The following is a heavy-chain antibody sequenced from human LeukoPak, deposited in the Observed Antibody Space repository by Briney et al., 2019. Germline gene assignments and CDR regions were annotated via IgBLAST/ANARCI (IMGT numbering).Heavy chain of an antibody. Sequence: PGGSLRLSCAASGFTVSSNFMSWVRQAPGKGLEWVSYISSSSTYTNYADSVKGRFTISRDHAKNSLYLQMNSLKAEDTAVYYCARESLYPDYWGQGTLVTVSS. CDR3: ARESLYPDY. J-gene: IGHJ4*02. CDR1: GFTVSSNF. V-gene: IGHV3-11*06. CDR2: ISSSSTYT.